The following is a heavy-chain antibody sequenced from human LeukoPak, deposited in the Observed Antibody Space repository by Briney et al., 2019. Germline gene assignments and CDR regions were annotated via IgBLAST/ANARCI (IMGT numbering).Heavy chain of an antibody. D-gene: IGHD3-16*01. CDR1: GFSLSSYE. CDR2: ISSRGSTV. V-gene: IGHV3-48*03. J-gene: IGHJ3*02. CDR3: ARVGWVLRYAFDI. Sequence: GGSLRLSCEASGFSLSSYEMNWVRQAPGKGLEWVSHISSRGSTVYYADSVKGRFTISRDNAKNSLYLQMNSLRAEDTAVYYCARVGWVLRYAFDIWGQGTMVTVSS.